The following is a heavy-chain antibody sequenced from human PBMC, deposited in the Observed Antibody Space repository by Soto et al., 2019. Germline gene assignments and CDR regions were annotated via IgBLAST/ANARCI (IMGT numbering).Heavy chain of an antibody. V-gene: IGHV1-8*01. D-gene: IGHD5-18*01. CDR2: TNPNSGNT. CDR3: ARGLTAMVGNFDY. CDR1: GYTFTSYD. J-gene: IGHJ4*02. Sequence: SVKVSCKASGYTFTSYDINWVRQATGQGLEWMGWTNPNSGNTGYAQKFQGRVTMTRNTSISTAYMELSSLRSEDTAVYYCARGLTAMVGNFDYWGQGTLVTVSS.